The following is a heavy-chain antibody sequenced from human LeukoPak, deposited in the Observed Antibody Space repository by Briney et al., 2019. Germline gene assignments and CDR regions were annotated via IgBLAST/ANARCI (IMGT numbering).Heavy chain of an antibody. Sequence: GGSLRLSCAASGFTFSNNYMSWVRQAPGKGLEWVSVIYSGGSTHYPDSVKGRFAISRDNSKNTLYLQMNSLRAEDTAVYYCAREYQGMDVWGQGTTVTVS. CDR2: IYSGGST. CDR3: AREYQGMDV. D-gene: IGHD2-2*01. V-gene: IGHV3-53*01. CDR1: GFTFSNNY. J-gene: IGHJ6*02.